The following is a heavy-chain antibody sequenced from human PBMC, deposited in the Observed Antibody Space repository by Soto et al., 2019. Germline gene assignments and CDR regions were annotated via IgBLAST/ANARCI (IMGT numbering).Heavy chain of an antibody. V-gene: IGHV3-9*01. Sequence: GGSLRLSCAASGFTFDDYAMHWVRQAPGKGLEWVSGISWNSGSIGYADSVKGRFTISRDNAKNSLYLQMNSLRAEDTALYYCAKDIGDYDFHGYFDYWGQGTLVTVSS. J-gene: IGHJ4*02. CDR3: AKDIGDYDFHGYFDY. D-gene: IGHD4-17*01. CDR2: ISWNSGSI. CDR1: GFTFDDYA.